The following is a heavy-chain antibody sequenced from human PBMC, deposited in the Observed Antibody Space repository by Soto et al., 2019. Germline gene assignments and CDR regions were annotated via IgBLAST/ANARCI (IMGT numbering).Heavy chain of an antibody. J-gene: IGHJ4*02. CDR1: GFTFSSYG. Sequence: GGSLRLSCAASGFTFSSYGMHWVRQAPGKGLEWVAVISYDGSNKYYADSVKGRFTISRDNSKNTLYLQMNSLRAEDTAVYYCAKDNTYYDFWSGYYSRELDYWGQGTLVTVSS. V-gene: IGHV3-30*18. CDR2: ISYDGSNK. D-gene: IGHD3-3*01. CDR3: AKDNTYYDFWSGYYSRELDY.